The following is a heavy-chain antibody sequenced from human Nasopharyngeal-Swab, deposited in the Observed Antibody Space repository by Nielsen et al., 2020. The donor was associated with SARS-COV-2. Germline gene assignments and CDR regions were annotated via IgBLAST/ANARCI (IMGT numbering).Heavy chain of an antibody. CDR1: GFTFSSYW. CDR2: IWYDGSNK. Sequence: GESLKISCAASGFTFSSYWMHWVRQAPGKGLEWVAVIWYDGSNKYYADSVKGRFTISRDNSKNTLYLQMNSLRAEDTAVYYCAKSKRSGEYYDILGAFDIWGQGTMVTVSS. CDR3: AKSKRSGEYYDILGAFDI. J-gene: IGHJ3*02. V-gene: IGHV3-33*06. D-gene: IGHD3-9*01.